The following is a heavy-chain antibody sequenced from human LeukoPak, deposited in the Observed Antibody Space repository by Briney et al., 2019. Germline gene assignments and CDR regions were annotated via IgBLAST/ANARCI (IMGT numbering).Heavy chain of an antibody. J-gene: IGHJ5*02. CDR2: ISSSGSTI. CDR1: GFTFSDYY. CDR3: ARGPPSGSSGFWSPAPRFDP. Sequence: GGSLRLSCAASGFTFSDYYMSWIRQAPGKGLEWVSYISSSGSTIYYADSVKGRFTISRDNAKNSLYLQMNSLRAEDTAVYYCARGPPSGSSGFWSPAPRFDPWGQGTLVTVSS. D-gene: IGHD3-22*01. V-gene: IGHV3-11*01.